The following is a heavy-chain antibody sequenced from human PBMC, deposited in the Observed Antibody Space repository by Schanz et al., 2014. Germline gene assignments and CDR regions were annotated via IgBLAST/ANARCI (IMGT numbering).Heavy chain of an antibody. CDR2: IWKNGVTK. J-gene: IGHJ4*02. V-gene: IGHV3-33*01. D-gene: IGHD4-17*01. CDR3: ARPRFDYGEVDY. CDR1: GFSLNTYG. Sequence: QAQLMESGGGVVQPGTSLILSCSVSGFSLNTYGIHWFRQPAGKGLEWVAVIWKNGVTKYYADSVRGRFTISRDRFQNTLYLRMSSLRAEDTAVYYCARPRFDYGEVDYWGQGTLVTVSS.